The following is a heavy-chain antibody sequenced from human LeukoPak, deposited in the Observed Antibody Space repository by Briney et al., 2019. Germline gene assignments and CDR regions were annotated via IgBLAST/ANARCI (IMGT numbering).Heavy chain of an antibody. CDR3: ARDSSDSSGWYYFDS. Sequence: PSETLSLTCTVSSGSISSYYWSWIRQPPGKGLEWIGYVYYRGSTNYNPSLKSRVTISVDPSKNQFSLKLSSVTAADTAMYYCARDSSDSSGWYYFDSWGQGTQVTVSS. J-gene: IGHJ4*02. CDR2: VYYRGST. V-gene: IGHV4-59*01. CDR1: SGSISSYY. D-gene: IGHD6-19*01.